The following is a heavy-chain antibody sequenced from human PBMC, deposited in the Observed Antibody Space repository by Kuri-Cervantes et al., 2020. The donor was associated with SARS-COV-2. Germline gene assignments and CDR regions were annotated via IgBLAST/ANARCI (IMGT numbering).Heavy chain of an antibody. CDR2: IKQDGSEE. V-gene: IGHV3-7*01. Sequence: LSLTCAASGFTFSSYWMSWVRQAPGKGLEWVANIKQDGSEEYYVDSVKGRFTISRDNAKKSLFLQMNSLRAEDTAVYYCARASFAFWGGYYTGYYLDFWGQGALVTVSS. J-gene: IGHJ4*02. CDR3: ARASFAFWGGYYTGYYLDF. D-gene: IGHD3-3*01. CDR1: GFTFSSYW.